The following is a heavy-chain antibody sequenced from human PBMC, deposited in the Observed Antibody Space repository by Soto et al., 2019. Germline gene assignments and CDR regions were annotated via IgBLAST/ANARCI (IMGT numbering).Heavy chain of an antibody. CDR3: ARASEWLALDY. CDR1: GFTFSNAW. D-gene: IGHD6-19*01. J-gene: IGHJ4*02. V-gene: IGHV3-15*07. Sequence: GGSLRLSCAASGFTFSNAWMNWFRQAPGKGLEWVGRIKSKTDGGTTDYAAPVKGRFTISRDDSKNTLYLQMNSLKTEDTAVYYCARASEWLALDYWGQGTLVTVSS. CDR2: IKSKTDGGTT.